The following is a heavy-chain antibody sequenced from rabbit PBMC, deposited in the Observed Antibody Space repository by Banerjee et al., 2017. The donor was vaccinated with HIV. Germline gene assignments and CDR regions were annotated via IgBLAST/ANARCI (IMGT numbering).Heavy chain of an antibody. V-gene: IGHV1S40*01. CDR3: ARDQHYAGYAGYGYAPYGMDL. Sequence: QSLEESGGDLVKPGASLTLTCTASGFSFSSSYWMCWVRQAPGKGLEWIACIYAGSSGSTYYASWAKGRFTISKTSSTTVTLQMTSLTAADTATYFCARDQHYAGYAGYGYAPYGMDLWGPGTLVTVS. D-gene: IGHD6-1*01. CDR1: GFSFSSSYW. J-gene: IGHJ6*01. CDR2: IYAGSSGST.